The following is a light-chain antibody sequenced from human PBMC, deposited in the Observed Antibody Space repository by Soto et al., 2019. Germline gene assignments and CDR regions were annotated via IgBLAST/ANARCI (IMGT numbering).Light chain of an antibody. CDR2: GAF. Sequence: IVMTQSPATLSVSPGEGATLSCRASETISRDLAWYQQKPGQSPRLLIFGAFTRATGVPVRFSGSGSGTEFTLTVSILQSEDVAVYFCLQYNKWPLTFGGGTRVEIK. CDR1: ETISRD. V-gene: IGKV3D-15*01. J-gene: IGKJ4*01. CDR3: LQYNKWPLT.